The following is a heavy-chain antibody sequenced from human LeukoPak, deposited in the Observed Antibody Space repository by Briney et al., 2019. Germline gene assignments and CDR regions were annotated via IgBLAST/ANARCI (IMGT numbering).Heavy chain of an antibody. CDR1: GGSFSGCY. Sequence: PSETLSLTCAVYGGSFSGCYWSWIRQPPGKGLEWIGEINHSGSTNYNPSLKSRVTISVDTSKNQFSLKLSSVTAADTAVYYCARGKGYSSGWYVADAFDIWGQGTMVTVSS. V-gene: IGHV4-34*01. CDR3: ARGKGYSSGWYVADAFDI. CDR2: INHSGST. D-gene: IGHD6-19*01. J-gene: IGHJ3*02.